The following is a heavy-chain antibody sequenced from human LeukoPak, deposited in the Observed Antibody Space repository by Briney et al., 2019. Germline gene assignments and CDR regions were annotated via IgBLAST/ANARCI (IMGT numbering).Heavy chain of an antibody. CDR3: ARDQDYYGSGSYGPDY. D-gene: IGHD3-10*01. V-gene: IGHV4-38-2*02. CDR2: IYHSGST. CDR1: GYSITCGYY. J-gene: IGHJ4*02. Sequence: SETLSLTCTVSGYSITCGYYWGWIRQPPGKGLEWIGSIYHSGSTFYNPSLKSRVTISVDPSKNQFSLKLSSVTAADTAVYYCARDQDYYGSGSYGPDYWGQGILVTVSS.